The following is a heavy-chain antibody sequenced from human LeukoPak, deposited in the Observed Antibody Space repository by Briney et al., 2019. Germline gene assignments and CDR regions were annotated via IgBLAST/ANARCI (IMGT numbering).Heavy chain of an antibody. CDR2: ISAYNGNT. Sequence: ASVKVSCKASGYTFTGYGISWVRQAPGQGLEWMGWISAYNGNTNYAQKLQGRVTMTTDTSTSTAYMELRSLRSDDTAVYYCARDRYCSSTSCYTYYYYGMDVWGQGTTVTVSS. V-gene: IGHV1-18*01. CDR1: GYTFTGYG. D-gene: IGHD2-2*02. J-gene: IGHJ6*02. CDR3: ARDRYCSSTSCYTYYYYGMDV.